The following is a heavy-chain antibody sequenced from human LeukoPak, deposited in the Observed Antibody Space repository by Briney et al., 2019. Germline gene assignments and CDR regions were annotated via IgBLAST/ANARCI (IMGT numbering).Heavy chain of an antibody. J-gene: IGHJ5*02. CDR1: GFTFDDYA. CDR2: ISWNSGSI. Sequence: GRSLRLSCAASGFTFDDYAMHWVRQAPGKGLEWVSGISWNSGSIGYADSVKGRFTISRDNAKNSLYLQMNSLRAEDTALYYCAKGISGEMATMSWFDPWGQGTLVTVSS. V-gene: IGHV3-9*01. D-gene: IGHD5-24*01. CDR3: AKGISGEMATMSWFDP.